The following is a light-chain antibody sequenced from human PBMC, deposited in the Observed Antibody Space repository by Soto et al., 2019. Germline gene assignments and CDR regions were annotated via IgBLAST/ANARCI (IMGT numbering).Light chain of an antibody. CDR1: ALPKKY. V-gene: IGLV3-16*01. CDR2: RGN. Sequence: SYELTQPPSVSASLGQMARITCSGEALPKKYVFWYQQKPSQFRVLVIYRGNERPSGIPERFSGSSSGTIVTLTISGVQAKDEADYYCLSADSSGTFVFGPGTKVTVL. J-gene: IGLJ1*01. CDR3: LSADSSGTFV.